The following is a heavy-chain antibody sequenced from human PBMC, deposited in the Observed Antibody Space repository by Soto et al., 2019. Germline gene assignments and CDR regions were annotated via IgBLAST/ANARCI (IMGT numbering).Heavy chain of an antibody. J-gene: IGHJ4*02. Sequence: QVQLQQWSAGLLKPSETLSRTCAVYGGSFSGYYWTWIRQPPGKGLEWIGEITHRGSPNYNPSLKSRVTISVDTSKNQFSLKLSSVTAADTAVYYCARGDSSGYNLWGQGTLVTVSS. D-gene: IGHD3-22*01. V-gene: IGHV4-34*01. CDR1: GGSFSGYY. CDR2: ITHRGSP. CDR3: ARGDSSGYNL.